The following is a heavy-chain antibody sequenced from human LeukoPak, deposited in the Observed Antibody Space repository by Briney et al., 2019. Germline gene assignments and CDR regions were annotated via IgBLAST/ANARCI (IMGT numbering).Heavy chain of an antibody. CDR2: IYYSGRT. V-gene: IGHV4-59*11. CDR3: ASSTDSYYYHFMDV. CDR1: GGSISSHY. J-gene: IGHJ6*03. D-gene: IGHD4-11*01. Sequence: YPSETLSLTCTVSGGSISSHYWSWTRQPPGKGLEWLGYIYYSGRTNYNPPLKSRFTISVDTSKNQFSLKLSPVTAADTAVYYCASSTDSYYYHFMDVWGKGTTVTVSS.